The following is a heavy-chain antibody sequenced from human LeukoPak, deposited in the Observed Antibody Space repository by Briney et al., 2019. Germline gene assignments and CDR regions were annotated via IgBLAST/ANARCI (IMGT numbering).Heavy chain of an antibody. D-gene: IGHD1-26*01. CDR1: GYTFTGYY. CDR3: ARAVGDTSGFDY. Sequence: WASVKVSCKASGYTFTGYYMHWVRQAPGQGLEWMGWINPNSGGTNYAQRFQGRVTMNRDTSLSPAYMALSRLRSADTAVYYCARAVGDTSGFDYWGQGTLVTVSS. CDR2: INPNSGGT. V-gene: IGHV1-2*02. J-gene: IGHJ4*02.